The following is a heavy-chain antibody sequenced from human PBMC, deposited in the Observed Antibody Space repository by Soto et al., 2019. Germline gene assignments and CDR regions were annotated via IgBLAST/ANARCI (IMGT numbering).Heavy chain of an antibody. D-gene: IGHD1-7*01. Sequence: QVQLVQSGAEVKKPGASVKVSCKASGYTFSSYYIHWVRQAPGQGLEWMGIINPNGGSTTYAQKFQGRVTVTRDTSTSTVYMELNSLRSDDTAMYYCARDLASETGSTYWGQGTLVTVSS. V-gene: IGHV1-46*01. CDR3: ARDLASETGSTY. CDR1: GYTFSSYY. CDR2: INPNGGST. J-gene: IGHJ4*02.